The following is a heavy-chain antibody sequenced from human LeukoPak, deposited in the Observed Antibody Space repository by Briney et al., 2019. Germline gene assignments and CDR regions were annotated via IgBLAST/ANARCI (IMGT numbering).Heavy chain of an antibody. CDR3: ARAARGVIVKGFDY. V-gene: IGHV1-69*04. CDR2: IVPILGIA. CDR1: GGTFSSYA. Sequence: SVKVSCKASGGTFSSYAISWVRQAPGQGLEWMGRIVPILGIANYAQKFQGRVTITADKSTSTAYMELSSLRSEDTAVYYCARAARGVIVKGFDYWGQGTLVTVSS. D-gene: IGHD3-16*02. J-gene: IGHJ4*02.